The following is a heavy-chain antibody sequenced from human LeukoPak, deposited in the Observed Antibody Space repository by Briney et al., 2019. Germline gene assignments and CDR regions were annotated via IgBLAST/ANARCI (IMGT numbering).Heavy chain of an antibody. V-gene: IGHV3-53*01. CDR3: VRDNYSYRLDV. CDR1: GFTVSSNY. D-gene: IGHD2-21*01. CDR2: IYSGGST. J-gene: IGHJ4*02. Sequence: GGSLRLSCAASGFTVSSNYMSWVRQAPGKGLEWVSVIYSGGSTYYADSVKGRFTISRDNSKNTLYLHMNSLRAEDTAIYYCVRDNYSYRLDVWGQGTLVTVSS.